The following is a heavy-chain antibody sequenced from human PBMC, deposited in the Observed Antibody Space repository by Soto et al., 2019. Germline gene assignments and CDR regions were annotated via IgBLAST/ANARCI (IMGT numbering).Heavy chain of an antibody. CDR2: IIPIFGTE. J-gene: IGHJ6*02. Sequence: QVQVVQSGAEVKKPGSSVRVSCKASGGTFSSYAISWVRQAPGQGLEWMGGIIPIFGTENYAQKCQGRVTITADESTSTAYMELSSLRSEDTAVYYCARDRIAGSKYYYGMDVWGQGTTVTVSS. D-gene: IGHD6-13*01. CDR3: ARDRIAGSKYYYGMDV. CDR1: GGTFSSYA. V-gene: IGHV1-69*01.